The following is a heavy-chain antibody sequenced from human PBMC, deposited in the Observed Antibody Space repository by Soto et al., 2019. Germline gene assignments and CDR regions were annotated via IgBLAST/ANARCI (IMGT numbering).Heavy chain of an antibody. J-gene: IGHJ5*01. Sequence: SQTLSLTCVISGDSVSSKSAAWNWIRQSPSRGLEWLGRTYYRSKWSTDYAVSVKSRITINPDTSKNQFSLQLNSVTPEDTAVYYCTRALSGSYDSWGQGTLVTVPQ. CDR3: TRALSGSYDS. V-gene: IGHV6-1*01. CDR2: TYYRSKWST. CDR1: GDSVSSKSAA. D-gene: IGHD1-26*01.